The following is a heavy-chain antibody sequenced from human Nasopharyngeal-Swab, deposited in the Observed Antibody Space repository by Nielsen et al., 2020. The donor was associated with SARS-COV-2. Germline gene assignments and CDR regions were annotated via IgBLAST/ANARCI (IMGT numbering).Heavy chain of an antibody. D-gene: IGHD1-26*01. J-gene: IGHJ4*02. CDR1: GFTFTTYW. CDR3: ARGLDGS. Sequence: GESLKISCVASGFTFTTYWMHWVRQVPGKGLVWVSRINDDRTKTDYADSVKGRFTISRDNTKNTLFLQVNSLKTEDTAIYYCARGLDGSWGQGTLVTVSS. CDR2: INDDRTKT. V-gene: IGHV3-74*01.